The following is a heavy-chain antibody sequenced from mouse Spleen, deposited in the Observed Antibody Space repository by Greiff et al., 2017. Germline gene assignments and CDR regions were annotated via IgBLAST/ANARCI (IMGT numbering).Heavy chain of an antibody. CDR2: IDPSDSYT. V-gene: IGHV1-69*01. CDR1: GYTFTSYW. Sequence: QVQLQQPGAELVMPGASVKLSCEASGYTFTSYWMHWVKQRPGQGLEWIGEIDPSDSYTNYNQKFKGKATLTVDKSSSTAYMQLSSLTSEDSAVYYCARGGPYAMDYWGQGTSVTVSS. CDR3: ARGGPYAMDY. J-gene: IGHJ4*01.